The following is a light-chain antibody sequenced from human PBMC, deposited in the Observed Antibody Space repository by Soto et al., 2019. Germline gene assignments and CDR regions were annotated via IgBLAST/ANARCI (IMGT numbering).Light chain of an antibody. CDR3: QQYGFSLRT. CDR2: GAS. CDR1: QSVRGNY. Sequence: EIVLTQSPGTLSLSPGERATLSCRASQSVRGNYLAWYQQKPGQAPRLLISGASSRASGIPDRFSGSGSGTDFTLTIRRLEPEDFAVYYCQQYGFSLRTFGQGSKVEI. J-gene: IGKJ1*01. V-gene: IGKV3-20*01.